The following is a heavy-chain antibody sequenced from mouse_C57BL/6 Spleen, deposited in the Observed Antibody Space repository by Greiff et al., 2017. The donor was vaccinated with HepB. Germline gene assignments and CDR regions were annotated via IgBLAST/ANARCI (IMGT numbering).Heavy chain of an antibody. CDR1: GYTFTSYW. J-gene: IGHJ2*01. V-gene: IGHV1-69*01. D-gene: IGHD1-1*01. CDR3: ARSLFYYGSSYGKYYFDY. CDR2: IDPSDSYT. Sequence: QVHVKQPGAELVMPGASVKLSCKASGYTFTSYWMHWVKQRPGQGLEWIGEIDPSDSYTNYNQKFKGKSTLTVDKSSSTAYMQLSSLTSEDSAVYYCARSLFYYGSSYGKYYFDYWGQGTTLTVSS.